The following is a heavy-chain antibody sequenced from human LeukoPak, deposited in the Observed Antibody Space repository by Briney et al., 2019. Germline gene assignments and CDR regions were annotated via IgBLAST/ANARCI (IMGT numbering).Heavy chain of an antibody. D-gene: IGHD4-17*01. CDR3: ARHYGDYRRYDY. CDR2: IYYSGST. CDR1: GGSIISYH. V-gene: IGHV4-59*08. Sequence: SETLSLPCTVSGGSIISYHWSWIRQPPGKGLEWIGYIYYSGSTNYNPSLKSRVTISVDTSKNQFSLKLSSVTAADTAVYYCARHYGDYRRYDYRGQGTLVTVSS. J-gene: IGHJ4*02.